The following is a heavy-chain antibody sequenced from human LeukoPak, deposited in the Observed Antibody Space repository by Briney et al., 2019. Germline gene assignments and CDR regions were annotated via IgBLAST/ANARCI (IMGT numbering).Heavy chain of an antibody. V-gene: IGHV3-23*01. CDR2: ITGRDGST. CDR1: GFTFSSYA. J-gene: IGHJ4*02. CDR3: AKDRLRWSTNFDY. Sequence: GGSLRLSCAASGFTFSSYAMSWVRQAPGKGLEWVSTITGRDGSTYYADSVKGRFTISRDNSKNTLYLQMNSLRAEDTAVYYCAKDRLRWSTNFDYWGQGTLVTVSS. D-gene: IGHD2-21*01.